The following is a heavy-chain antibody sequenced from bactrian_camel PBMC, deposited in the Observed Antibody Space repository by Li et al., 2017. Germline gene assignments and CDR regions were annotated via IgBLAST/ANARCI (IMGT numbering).Heavy chain of an antibody. V-gene: IGHV3S25*01. CDR3: AADPSPLNGGNWFSFGY. Sequence: QLVESGGGSVEAGGSLTLSCVMTGYFYTAACMAWFRQAPGKGLEWVSTINNSGGTTYSADSVKGRFIISRDNAKNTVYLQMNSLKPEDTAMYYCAADPSPLNGGNWFSFGYWGQGTQVTVS. CDR2: INNSGGTT. J-gene: IGHJ6*01. CDR1: GYFYTAAC. D-gene: IGHD6*01.